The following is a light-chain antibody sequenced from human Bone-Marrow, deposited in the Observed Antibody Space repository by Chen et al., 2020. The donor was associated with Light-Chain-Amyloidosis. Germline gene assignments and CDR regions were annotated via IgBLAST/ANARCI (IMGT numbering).Light chain of an antibody. V-gene: IGKV1-NL1*01. CDR3: QQFYGDQWT. Sequence: DIQMTQSPSSLSASVGDTVSISCRASQDIARSLAWYQQKPGRAPELLVYDAYALKSGVPSRCSGSGSGTHYILTITSLQPEDFATYHCQQFYGDQWTFGQGTKVEIK. J-gene: IGKJ1*01. CDR2: DAY. CDR1: QDIARS.